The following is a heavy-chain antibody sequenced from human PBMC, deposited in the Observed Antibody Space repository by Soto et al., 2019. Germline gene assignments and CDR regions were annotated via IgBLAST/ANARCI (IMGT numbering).Heavy chain of an antibody. D-gene: IGHD3-16*01. V-gene: IGHV3-30*19. CDR2: TSYDGSNK. CDR3: ARWGTTGGLEV. CDR1: GFTFRSYV. J-gene: IGHJ4*02. Sequence: QVQLVESGGGVVQPGTSLRLSCVGSGFTFRSYVIHWVRQAPGKGLEWVALTSYDGSNKYYDDSVKGGFTISRDNSRNTVDLQMASLRLEDTALYYCARWGTTGGLEVWGQGTLVSVSS.